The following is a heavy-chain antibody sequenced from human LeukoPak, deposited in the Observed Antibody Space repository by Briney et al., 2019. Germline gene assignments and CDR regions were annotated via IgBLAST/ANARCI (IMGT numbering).Heavy chain of an antibody. V-gene: IGHV3-11*01. J-gene: IGHJ5*02. CDR3: ARDKDDYGSGNHWFDP. CDR1: GFTFSDYY. Sequence: GGSLRLSCAASGFTFSDYYMSWIRQAPGKGLEWVSFISSSGSTIYYADSVKGRFTISRDNAKNSLYLQMNSLRAEDTAVYYCARDKDDYGSGNHWFDPWGQGTLVTVSS. D-gene: IGHD3-10*01. CDR2: ISSSGSTI.